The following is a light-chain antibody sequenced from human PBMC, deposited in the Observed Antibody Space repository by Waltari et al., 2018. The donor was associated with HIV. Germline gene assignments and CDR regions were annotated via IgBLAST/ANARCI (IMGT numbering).Light chain of an antibody. CDR3: CSYTAIHTLI. Sequence: QSALTQPASVSGSPGQSITISCAATTSDIGIFDSVPWYQQHPGRAPQLMIFGVYSRPSGVSSRFSGSKSGNTASLTISGLQAEDEANYYCCSYTAIHTLIFGGGTKLTVL. CDR1: TSDIGIFDS. J-gene: IGLJ2*01. CDR2: GVY. V-gene: IGLV2-14*01.